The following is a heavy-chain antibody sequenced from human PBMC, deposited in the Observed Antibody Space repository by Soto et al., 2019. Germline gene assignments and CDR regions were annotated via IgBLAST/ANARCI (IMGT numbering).Heavy chain of an antibody. CDR1: GGTFSSYT. CDR3: ASLRSWGYYYGMDV. V-gene: IGHV1-69*02. D-gene: IGHD3-10*01. CDR2: IIPILGIA. J-gene: IGHJ6*02. Sequence: QVQLVQSGAEVKKPGSSVKVSCKASGGTFSSYTISWVRQAPGQGLEWMGRIIPILGIANYAQKFQGRVTITADKSASTADMELSSLRSEATAVYDGASLRSWGYYYGMDVWAQGTTVTVSS.